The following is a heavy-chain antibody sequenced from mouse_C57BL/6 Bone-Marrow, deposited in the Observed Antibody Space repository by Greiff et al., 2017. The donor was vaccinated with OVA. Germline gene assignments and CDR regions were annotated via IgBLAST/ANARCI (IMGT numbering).Heavy chain of an antibody. CDR3: ARTSNSFAY. CDR1: GYTFTSYW. Sequence: QVQLQQSGAELVKPGASVTLSCKASGYTFTSYWMHWVKQRPGQGLEWIGMIHPNSGSTNYNEKFKSKATLTVDKSSSTAYMQLSSLTSEDSAGYYCARTSNSFAYWGQGTLVTVSA. CDR2: IHPNSGST. J-gene: IGHJ3*01. D-gene: IGHD2-5*01. V-gene: IGHV1-64*01.